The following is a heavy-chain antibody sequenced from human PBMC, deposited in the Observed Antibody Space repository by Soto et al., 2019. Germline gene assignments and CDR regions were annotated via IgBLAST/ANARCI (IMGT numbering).Heavy chain of an antibody. Sequence: TSETLSLTYSVSDGSLTTYYWSWIRQPPGTGLEWIGFFYYSGSTNYNPSLKGRVTISVDTSKNQFSLKLSSVTAADMAVYYCATLSPHNNCFDPWGQGTLVTVSS. CDR2: FYYSGST. V-gene: IGHV4-59*08. J-gene: IGHJ5*02. CDR3: ATLSPHNNCFDP. CDR1: DGSLTTYY.